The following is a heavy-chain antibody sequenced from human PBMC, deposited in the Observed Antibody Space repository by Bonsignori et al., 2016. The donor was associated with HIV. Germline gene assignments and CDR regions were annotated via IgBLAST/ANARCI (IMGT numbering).Heavy chain of an antibody. D-gene: IGHD3-3*01. CDR3: ARASVNTVDDFWSGYFYYYYMDV. V-gene: IGHV1-18*01. J-gene: IGHJ6*03. Sequence: WVRQAPGQGLEWMGWISAYNGNTNYAQKLQGRVTMTTDTSTSTAYMELRSLRSDDTAVYYCARASVNTVDDFWSGYFYYYYMDVWGKGTTVTVSS. CDR2: ISAYNGNT.